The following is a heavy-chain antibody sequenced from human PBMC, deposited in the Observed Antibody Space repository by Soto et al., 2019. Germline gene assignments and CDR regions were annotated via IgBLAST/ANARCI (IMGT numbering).Heavy chain of an antibody. CDR3: AGESYYYHGIDV. V-gene: IGHV3-21*01. Sequence: GWSLRLSCAASGFTFSTYSMNWLRQAPGKGLEWVSSISSSSDYIYYADSVKGRFTISRDNAKNSLYLQMNSLRAEDTAVYYCAGESYYYHGIDVWGQGTTVTVSS. CDR1: GFTFSTYS. CDR2: ISSSSDYI. J-gene: IGHJ6*02.